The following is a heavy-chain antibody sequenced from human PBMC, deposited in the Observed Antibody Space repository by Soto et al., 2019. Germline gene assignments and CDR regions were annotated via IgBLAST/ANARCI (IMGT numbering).Heavy chain of an antibody. CDR3: ARRPPLGQASERAFDY. V-gene: IGHV4-59*08. CDR1: GGSISSYY. Sequence: SETLSLTCTVSGGSISSYYWSWIRQPPGKGLEWIGYIYYSGSTNYNPSLKSRVTISVDTSKNQFSLKLSSVTAADTAVYYCARRPPLGQASERAFDYWGQGTLVTVSS. J-gene: IGHJ4*02. CDR2: IYYSGST. D-gene: IGHD1-1*01.